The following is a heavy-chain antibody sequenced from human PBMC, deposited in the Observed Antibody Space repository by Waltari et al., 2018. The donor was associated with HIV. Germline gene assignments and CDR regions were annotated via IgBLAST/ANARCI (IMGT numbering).Heavy chain of an antibody. Sequence: EVQLVESGGALVQPGGSLRISCAASGFNLNSYALTWVRQAPRKGWEWVCSIGGGGTTTFYADSVRGRFTVSRVENTVSLQMNSLRAEDTAVYSCARAAYYYDSTGYYYGAFYFDYWGQGTLVTVSS. CDR1: GFNLNSYA. D-gene: IGHD3-22*01. CDR3: ARAAYYYDSTGYYYGAFYFDY. CDR2: IGGGGTTT. V-gene: IGHV3-23*04. J-gene: IGHJ4*02.